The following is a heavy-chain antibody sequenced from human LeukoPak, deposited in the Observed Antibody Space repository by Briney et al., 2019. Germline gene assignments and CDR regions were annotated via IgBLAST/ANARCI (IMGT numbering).Heavy chain of an antibody. CDR2: INPNSGGT. D-gene: IGHD2-8*01. V-gene: IGHV1-2*02. CDR3: AGSLGYCTSNVCYLKY. J-gene: IGHJ4*02. CDR1: GYTFTGYY. Sequence: GASVKVSCKASGYTFTGYYMHWVRQAPGQGLEWMGWINPNSGGTNYAQKFQGRVTMTRDTSISTAYMELSSLRSEDTAVYYCAGSLGYCTSNVCYLKYWGQGTLVTVSS.